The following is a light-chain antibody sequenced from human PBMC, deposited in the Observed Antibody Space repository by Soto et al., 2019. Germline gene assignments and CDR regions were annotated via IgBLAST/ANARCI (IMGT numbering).Light chain of an antibody. CDR1: SSNIGAGYD. V-gene: IGLV1-40*01. J-gene: IGLJ1*01. Sequence: QSVLTQPPSVSGAPGQRVTISCTGSSSNIGAGYDVHWYQQLPGTAPKLLIYANSNRPSGVPDRFSGSKSGTSASLAITGLQADDEADYYCQSYDNSLSGSGVFGTGTKLTVL. CDR2: ANS. CDR3: QSYDNSLSGSGV.